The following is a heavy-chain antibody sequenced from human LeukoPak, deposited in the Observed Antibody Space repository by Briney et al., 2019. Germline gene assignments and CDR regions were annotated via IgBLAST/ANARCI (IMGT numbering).Heavy chain of an antibody. CDR3: AKTRKAYCGGDCQGSDY. J-gene: IGHJ4*02. D-gene: IGHD2-21*01. V-gene: IGHV3-43D*03. CDR1: GFTFDTYT. Sequence: QPGGSLRLSCAASGFTFDTYTMHWVRHAPGKGLEWVSLISWDGYSTYYANSVKGRFTSSRDNSKNSLFLQMNGLRPEDTAFYYCAKTRKAYCGGDCQGSDYWGQGTLVTVSS. CDR2: ISWDGYST.